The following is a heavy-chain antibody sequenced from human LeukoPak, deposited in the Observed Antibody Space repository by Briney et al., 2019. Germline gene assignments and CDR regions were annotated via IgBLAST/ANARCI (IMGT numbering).Heavy chain of an antibody. J-gene: IGHJ3*02. Sequence: GGSLRLSCTASGFTFGDYAMSWVRQAPGKGLEWVGFIRSKAYGGTTEYAASVKGRFTISGDDSKSIAYLQMNSLKTEDTAVYYCTRDGTSVASDAFDIWGQGTMVTVSS. CDR3: TRDGTSVASDAFDI. V-gene: IGHV3-49*04. CDR2: IRSKAYGGTT. D-gene: IGHD6-19*01. CDR1: GFTFGDYA.